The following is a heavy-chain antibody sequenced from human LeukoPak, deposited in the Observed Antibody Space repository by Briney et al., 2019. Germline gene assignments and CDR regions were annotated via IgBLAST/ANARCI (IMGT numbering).Heavy chain of an antibody. V-gene: IGHV3-23*01. D-gene: IGHD3-9*01. CDR1: GFTFSSYA. CDR3: AKVHNYDILTLGYYYGMDV. J-gene: IGHJ6*02. CDR2: ISGSGGST. Sequence: PGGSLRLSCAASGFTFSSYAMSWVRQAPGKGLEWVSAISGSGGSTYYADSVKGRFTISRDNSKNTLYLQINSLRAEDTAVYYCAKVHNYDILTLGYYYGMDVWGQGTTVTVSS.